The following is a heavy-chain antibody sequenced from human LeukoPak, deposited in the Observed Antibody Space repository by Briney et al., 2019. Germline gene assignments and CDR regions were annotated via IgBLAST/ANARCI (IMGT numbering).Heavy chain of an antibody. Sequence: SWIRQPPGKGLEWIGYIYYSGSTYYNPSLKSRVTISVDTSKNQFSLKLSSVTAADTAVYYCASYYYDILTGSSNWGQGTLVTVSS. CDR3: ASYYYDILTGSSN. V-gene: IGHV4-30-4*08. J-gene: IGHJ4*02. CDR2: IYYSGST. D-gene: IGHD3-9*01.